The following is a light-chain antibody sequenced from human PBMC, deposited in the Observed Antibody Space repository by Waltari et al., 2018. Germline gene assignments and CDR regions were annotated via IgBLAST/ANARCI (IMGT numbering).Light chain of an antibody. CDR2: NNN. CDR1: YSNIGSNT. V-gene: IGLV1-44*01. CDR3: AAWDDSLSGSYV. J-gene: IGLJ1*01. Sequence: QSVLPQPPSASGTPGPRVTISCSGSYSNIGSNTVNWYQQLPGTAPTLLIYNNNLRPSGVPDRFSGSKSGTSASLAITGLQSEDEADYYCAAWDDSLSGSYVFGTGTKVTVL.